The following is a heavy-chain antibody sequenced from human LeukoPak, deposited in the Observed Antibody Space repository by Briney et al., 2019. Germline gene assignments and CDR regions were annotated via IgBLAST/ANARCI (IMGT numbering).Heavy chain of an antibody. CDR1: VFTFSSFV. V-gene: IGHV3-23*01. J-gene: IGHJ3*01. D-gene: IGHD1-7*01. CDR3: AKVWRENYRDAFDF. Sequence: PGGSLGLSRAASVFTFSSFVVSWVPQAPGKGLEWVSLITGNGGSTYYADSGKGRFTISRDNSKNTLYLQMNSLRAEDTAVYYCAKVWRENYRDAFDFWGQGTMVTVSS. CDR2: ITGNGGST.